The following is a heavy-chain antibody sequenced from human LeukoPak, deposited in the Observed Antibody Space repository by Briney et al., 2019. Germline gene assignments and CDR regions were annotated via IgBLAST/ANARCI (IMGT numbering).Heavy chain of an antibody. Sequence: GGSPRLSCAASGFTFSSYWMHWVRQAPGKGLVWVSRINSDGSSTSYADSVKGRFTISRDNAKNTLYLQMNSLRAEDTAVYYCARDPYCSSTSCYLINWFDPWGQGTLVTVSS. CDR1: GFTFSSYW. J-gene: IGHJ5*02. CDR3: ARDPYCSSTSCYLINWFDP. D-gene: IGHD2-2*01. CDR2: INSDGSST. V-gene: IGHV3-74*01.